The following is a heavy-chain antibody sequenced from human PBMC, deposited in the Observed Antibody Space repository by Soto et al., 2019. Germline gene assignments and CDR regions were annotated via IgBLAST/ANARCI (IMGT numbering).Heavy chain of an antibody. D-gene: IGHD1-26*01. CDR1: GYTFTSCY. CDR3: ARADKGGSY. Sequence: QVQLVQSGAEVKKPGASVKVSCKASGYTFTSCYMHWVRQAPGQGLEWMGIINPSGGSANYAQKFXXGXDXXGDTSTSTVYMELSSLRSEDTAVYYCARADKGGSYWGQGTLVTVSS. J-gene: IGHJ4*02. V-gene: IGHV1-46*01. CDR2: INPSGGSA.